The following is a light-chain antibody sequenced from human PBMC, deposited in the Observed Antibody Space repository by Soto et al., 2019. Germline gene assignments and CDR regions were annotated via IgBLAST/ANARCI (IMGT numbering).Light chain of an antibody. CDR2: EVN. V-gene: IGLV2-8*01. Sequence: QSALTQPPSASGSPGQSVTISCTGTSSDVGGYKYVSWYQQHPDKAPKLMIYEVNKRPSGVPDRFSGSKTGNTVSLTVSGLQAEDEADYYCSSYAGRNNWVFGGGTKVTVL. J-gene: IGLJ3*02. CDR3: SSYAGRNNWV. CDR1: SSDVGGYKY.